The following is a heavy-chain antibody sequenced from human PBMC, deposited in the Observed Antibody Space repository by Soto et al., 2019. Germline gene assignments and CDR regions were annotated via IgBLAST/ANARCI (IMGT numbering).Heavy chain of an antibody. J-gene: IGHJ6*02. V-gene: IGHV3-23*01. CDR2: ISGSGGST. Sequence: GGSLRLSCAASGFTFSSYAMSWVRQAPGKGLEWVSAISGSGGSTYYADSVKGRFTISRDNSKNTLYLQMNSLRAEDTAVYYCAKEGNEQHLVLFSGLDVRAQRTTVTVSS. D-gene: IGHD6-13*01. CDR3: AKEGNEQHLVLFSGLDV. CDR1: GFTFSSYA.